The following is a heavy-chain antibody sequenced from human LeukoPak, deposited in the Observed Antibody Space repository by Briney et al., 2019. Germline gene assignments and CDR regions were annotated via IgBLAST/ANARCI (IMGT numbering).Heavy chain of an antibody. D-gene: IGHD2-8*01. CDR1: GHTFTSYG. J-gene: IGHJ4*02. CDR2: ISAYNGNT. V-gene: IGHV1-18*01. CDR3: ARVPPVDGVLMVYAGHLDY. Sequence: ASVKVSCKASGHTFTSYGISWVRQAPGQGLEWMGWISAYNGNTNYAQKLQGRVTMTTDTSTSTAYMELRSLRSDDTAVYYCARVPPVDGVLMVYAGHLDYWGQGTLVTVSS.